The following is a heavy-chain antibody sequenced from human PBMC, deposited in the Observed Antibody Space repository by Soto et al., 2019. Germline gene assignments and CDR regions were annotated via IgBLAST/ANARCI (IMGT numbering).Heavy chain of an antibody. CDR1: GFTFSSYG. D-gene: IGHD3-10*01. J-gene: IGHJ4*02. CDR3: ARDSIYYYGSGSYYDY. CDR2: IWYDGSNK. V-gene: IGHV3-33*01. Sequence: GGSLRLSCAASGFTFSSYGMHWVRQAPGKGLEWVAVIWYDGSNKYYADSVKGRFTISRDNSKNTLYLQMNSLRAEDTAVYYCARDSIYYYGSGSYYDYWGQGTLVTVSS.